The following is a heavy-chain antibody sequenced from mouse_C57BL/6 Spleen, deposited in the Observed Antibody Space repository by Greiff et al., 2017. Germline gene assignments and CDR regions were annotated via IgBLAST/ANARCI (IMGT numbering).Heavy chain of an antibody. V-gene: IGHV1-7*01. D-gene: IGHD1-1*01. J-gene: IGHJ2*01. Sequence: VKLQESVAELAKPGASVKLSCKASGYTFTSYWMHWVKQRPGQGLEWIGYINPSSGYTKYNQKFKDKATMTADTSSSTAYMQLSSLTYEDSAVYYCARRGCGSLDYWGQGTPLTVSS. CDR1: GYTFTSYW. CDR2: INPSSGYT. CDR3: ARRGCGSLDY.